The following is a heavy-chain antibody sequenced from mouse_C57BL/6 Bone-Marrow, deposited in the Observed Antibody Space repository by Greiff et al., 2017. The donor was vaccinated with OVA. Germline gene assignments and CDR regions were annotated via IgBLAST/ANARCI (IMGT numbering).Heavy chain of an antibody. CDR2: INPNNGGT. CDR3: ARPDFDV. V-gene: IGHV1-26*01. Sequence: EVMLVESGPELVKPGASVKISCKASGYTFTDYYMNWVKQSHGKSLEWIGDINPNNGGTSYNQKFMGKATLTVDKSSSTDYMELRSLTSEDSAVYYCARPDFDVWGTGTTVTVSS. CDR1: GYTFTDYY. J-gene: IGHJ1*03.